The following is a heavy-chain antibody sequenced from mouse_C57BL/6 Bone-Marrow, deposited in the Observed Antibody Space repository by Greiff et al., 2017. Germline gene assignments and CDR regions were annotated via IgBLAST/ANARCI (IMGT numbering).Heavy chain of an antibody. CDR1: GYTFTSYW. J-gene: IGHJ4*01. CDR3: ALYYYGSRDYAMDY. Sequence: VKLQQPGAELVKPGASVKMSCKASGYTFTSYWITWVKQRPGQGLEWIGDIYPGSGSTNYNEKFKSKATLTVDTSSSTAYMQLSSLTSEDSAVYYCALYYYGSRDYAMDYWGQGTSVTVSS. D-gene: IGHD1-1*01. V-gene: IGHV1-55*01. CDR2: IYPGSGST.